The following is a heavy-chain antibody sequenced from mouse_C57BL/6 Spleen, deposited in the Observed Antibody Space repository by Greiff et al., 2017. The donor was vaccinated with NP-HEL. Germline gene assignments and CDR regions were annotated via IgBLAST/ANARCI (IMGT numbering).Heavy chain of an antibody. Sequence: EVQLQESGGGLVKPGGSLKLSCAASGFTFSSYAMSWVRQTPEKRLEWVATISDGGSYTYYPDNVKGRFTISRDNAKNNLYLQMSHLKSEDTAMYYCAREGITTVPVYYFDYWGQGTTLTVSS. CDR2: ISDGGSYT. J-gene: IGHJ2*01. D-gene: IGHD1-1*01. CDR3: AREGITTVPVYYFDY. CDR1: GFTFSSYA. V-gene: IGHV5-4*01.